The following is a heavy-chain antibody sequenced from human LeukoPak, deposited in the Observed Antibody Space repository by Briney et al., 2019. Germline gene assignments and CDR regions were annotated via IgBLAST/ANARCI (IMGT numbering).Heavy chain of an antibody. CDR3: ARGGKATVVTM. CDR2: MYYSGST. J-gene: IGHJ4*02. Sequence: KPSETLSLTCTVSSGSISSTSYYWGWIRQPPGMGLEWIGSMYYSGSTYYNPSLKSRVTISVDTSKSQFSLKLSSVTAADTAVYYCARGGKATVVTMWGQGILVTVSS. V-gene: IGHV4-39*07. CDR1: SGSISSTSYY. D-gene: IGHD4-23*01.